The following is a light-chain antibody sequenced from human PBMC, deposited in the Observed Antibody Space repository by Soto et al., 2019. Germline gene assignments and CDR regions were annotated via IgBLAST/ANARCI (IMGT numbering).Light chain of an antibody. CDR1: QSLLHSDGKTY. CDR2: EVS. CDR3: MKSIKLPYT. V-gene: IGKV2D-29*01. J-gene: IGKJ2*01. Sequence: EIVLTQTPLFLSVTPGQPASISCRSTQSLLHSDGKTYFYWFLQKAGQPPQLLIYEVSNRFSGVSDRLSGSGSGTDFTLKISRVEADDVGIYYCMKSIKLPYTFGQVTKLEIK.